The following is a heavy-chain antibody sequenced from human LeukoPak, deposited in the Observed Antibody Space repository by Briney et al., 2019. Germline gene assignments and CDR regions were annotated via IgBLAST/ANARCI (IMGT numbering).Heavy chain of an antibody. V-gene: IGHV4-4*07. CDR1: GGSISSYY. CDR3: ARDEGYSSSWYLGDAFDI. J-gene: IGHJ3*02. CDR2: IYTSGST. D-gene: IGHD6-13*01. Sequence: SETLSLTCTVSGGSISSYYWSWIRQPAGKGLEWIGRIYTSGSTNYNPSLKSRVTMSVDTSKNQFSLKLSSVTAADTAVYYCARDEGYSSSWYLGDAFDIWGQGTMVTVSS.